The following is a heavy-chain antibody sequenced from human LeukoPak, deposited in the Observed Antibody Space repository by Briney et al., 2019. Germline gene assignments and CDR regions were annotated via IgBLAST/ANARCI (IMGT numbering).Heavy chain of an antibody. J-gene: IGHJ4*02. CDR3: AKSRGRFYDFWSGYYRGLGYFDY. Sequence: PGGSLRLSCAASGFTFSSYWMHWVRQAPGKGLVWVSRINSDGSSTSYADSAKGRFTISRDNSKNTLYLQMNSLRAEDTAVYYCAKSRGRFYDFWSGYYRGLGYFDYWGQGTLVTVSS. D-gene: IGHD3-3*01. V-gene: IGHV3-74*01. CDR1: GFTFSSYW. CDR2: INSDGSST.